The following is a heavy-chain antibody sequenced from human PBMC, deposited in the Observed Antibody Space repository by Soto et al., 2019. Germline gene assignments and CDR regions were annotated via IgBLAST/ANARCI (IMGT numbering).Heavy chain of an antibody. CDR3: ARRYSSSVGILVDWFDP. J-gene: IGHJ5*02. Sequence: KASETLSLTCAVSGGSISSGGYSWSWIRQPPGKGLEWIGYIYHSGSTYYNPSLKSRVTISVDRSKNQFSLKLSSVTAADTAVYYCARRYSSSVGILVDWFDPWGQGTLVTVSS. V-gene: IGHV4-30-2*01. CDR2: IYHSGST. D-gene: IGHD6-6*01. CDR1: GGSISSGGYS.